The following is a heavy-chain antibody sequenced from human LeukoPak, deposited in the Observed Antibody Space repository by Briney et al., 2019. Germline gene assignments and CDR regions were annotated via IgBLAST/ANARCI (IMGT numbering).Heavy chain of an antibody. Sequence: GRSLRLSCAASGFTFSSYGMHWVRQAPGKGLEWVAVISYDGSNKYYADSVKGRFTISRDNSKNTLYLQMNSLRAEDTAVYYCARDHYYGSGSCDYWGQGTLVTVSS. V-gene: IGHV3-30*03. D-gene: IGHD3-10*01. CDR3: ARDHYYGSGSCDY. CDR2: ISYDGSNK. CDR1: GFTFSSYG. J-gene: IGHJ4*02.